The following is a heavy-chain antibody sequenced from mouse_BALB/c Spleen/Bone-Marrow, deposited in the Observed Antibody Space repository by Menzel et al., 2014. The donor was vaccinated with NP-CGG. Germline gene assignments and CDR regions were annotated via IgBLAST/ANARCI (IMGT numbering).Heavy chain of an antibody. Sequence: QVQLKQSGAELVKPGASVKLSCKASGYTFTSYYMYWVKQRPGQGLEWIGGINPSNGGTNFNEEFKSKATLTVDKSSSTAYMQLSSLTSEDSAVYYCTREAYYDYDYFDYWGQGTTLTVSS. CDR1: GYTFTSYY. CDR2: INPSNGGT. D-gene: IGHD2-4*01. V-gene: IGHV1S81*02. CDR3: TREAYYDYDYFDY. J-gene: IGHJ2*01.